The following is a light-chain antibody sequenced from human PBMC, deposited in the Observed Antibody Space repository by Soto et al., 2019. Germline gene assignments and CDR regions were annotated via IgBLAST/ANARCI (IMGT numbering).Light chain of an antibody. CDR2: GAS. J-gene: IGKJ3*01. CDR1: QSVSSSY. CDR3: QQYAYSPPT. Sequence: EIVLAQSPGTLSLSPGERAFLSCRASQSVSSSYLAWYQQKPGQAPRLLIFGASSRATGIPDRFSGGGSGTDFALTISRLEPEDFAVYFCQQYAYSPPTFGPGTKVDIK. V-gene: IGKV3-20*01.